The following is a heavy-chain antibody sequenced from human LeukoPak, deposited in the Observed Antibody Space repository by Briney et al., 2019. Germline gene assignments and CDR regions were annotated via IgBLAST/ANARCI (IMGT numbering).Heavy chain of an antibody. Sequence: SVTVSYRASGGTFSSYAISWVRQAPGQGLEWMGGIIPIFGTANYAQKFQGRVTITTDESTSTAYMELSSLRSEDTAVYYCARFRLGDWFDPWGQGTLVTVSS. CDR1: GGTFSSYA. V-gene: IGHV1-69*05. D-gene: IGHD3-16*01. J-gene: IGHJ5*02. CDR3: ARFRLGDWFDP. CDR2: IIPIFGTA.